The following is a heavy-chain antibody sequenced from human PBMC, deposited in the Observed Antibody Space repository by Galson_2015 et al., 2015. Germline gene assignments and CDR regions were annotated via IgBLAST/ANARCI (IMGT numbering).Heavy chain of an antibody. V-gene: IGHV3-48*03. CDR3: ARVGSNYYNYMDV. CDR1: GFTFSNYD. D-gene: IGHD1-26*01. Sequence: SLRLSCAASGFTFSNYDMNWVRQAPGKGLEWVSYISSSGITIFYADSVKGRFTISRDNAKNSLYLQMNSLRAEDTAVYYCARVGSNYYNYMDVWGKGTTVIVSS. CDR2: ISSSGITI. J-gene: IGHJ6*03.